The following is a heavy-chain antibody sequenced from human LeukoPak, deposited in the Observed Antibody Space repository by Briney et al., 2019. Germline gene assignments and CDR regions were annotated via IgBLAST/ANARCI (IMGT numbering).Heavy chain of an antibody. V-gene: IGHV3-30*18. CDR2: MSYDGSNK. CDR1: GFTFRTYG. D-gene: IGHD5-12*01. J-gene: IGHJ6*03. Sequence: GGSLRLSCEASGFTFRTYGMHWVRQAPGKGLEWVALMSYDGSNKDYTGSVKGRFTISRDNPKNTLYLQMNSLRTDDTAVYYCAKDLLRATGNGGYYMDVWGKGTTVTVSS. CDR3: AKDLLRATGNGGYYMDV.